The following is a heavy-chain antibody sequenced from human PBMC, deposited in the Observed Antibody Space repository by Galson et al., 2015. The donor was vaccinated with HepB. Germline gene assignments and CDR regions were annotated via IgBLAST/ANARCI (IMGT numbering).Heavy chain of an antibody. CDR3: ARAPIVDTAMVLNWFDP. D-gene: IGHD5-18*01. CDR2: IIPIFGTA. Sequence: SVKVSCKASGGTFSSYAISWVRQAPGQGLEWMGGIIPIFGTANYAQKFQGRVTITADKSTSTAYMELSSLRSEDTAVYYCARAPIVDTAMVLNWFDPWGQGTLVTVSS. CDR1: GGTFSSYA. J-gene: IGHJ5*02. V-gene: IGHV1-69*06.